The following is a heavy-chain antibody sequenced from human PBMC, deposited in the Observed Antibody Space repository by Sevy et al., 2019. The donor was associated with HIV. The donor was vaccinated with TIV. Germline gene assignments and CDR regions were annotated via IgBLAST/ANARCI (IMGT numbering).Heavy chain of an antibody. J-gene: IGHJ3*02. V-gene: IGHV3-13*05. CDR1: GFTFSSYD. D-gene: IGHD6-19*01. CDR3: ARGGYSSGWYAFDI. Sequence: GGFLRLSCAASGFTFSSYDMHWVRQATGKGLEWVSAIGTAGDPYYPGSVKGRFTISRENAKNSLYLQMNSLRAGDTAVYYCARGGYSSGWYAFDIWGQGTMVTVSS. CDR2: IGTAGDP.